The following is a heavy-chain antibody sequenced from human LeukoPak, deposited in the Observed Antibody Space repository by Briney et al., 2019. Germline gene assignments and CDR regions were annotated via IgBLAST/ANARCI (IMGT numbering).Heavy chain of an antibody. Sequence: SVKVSCKASGGTFSSYAISWVRQAPGQGLGWMGGIIPIFGTANYAQKFQGRVTITADESTSTAYMELSGLRSEDTAVYYCARDGGSYLFDYWGQGTLVTVSS. CDR3: ARDGGSYLFDY. J-gene: IGHJ4*02. D-gene: IGHD1-26*01. CDR2: IIPIFGTA. V-gene: IGHV1-69*13. CDR1: GGTFSSYA.